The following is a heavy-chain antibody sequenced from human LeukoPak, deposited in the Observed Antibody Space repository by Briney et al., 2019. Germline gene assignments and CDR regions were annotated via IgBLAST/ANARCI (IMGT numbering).Heavy chain of an antibody. CDR1: GYTFTNYY. CDR3: ARVKSYYYDTSDKDALDI. D-gene: IGHD3-22*01. CDR2: INPSGGST. Sequence: ASVKVSCKASGYTFTNYYIHWVRQAPGQGLECMGIINPSGGSTSYAQKFQGRVTMTRDTSTSTVYMELSSLRSEDTAVYYCARVKSYYYDTSDKDALDIWGQGTMVTVSS. J-gene: IGHJ3*02. V-gene: IGHV1-46*01.